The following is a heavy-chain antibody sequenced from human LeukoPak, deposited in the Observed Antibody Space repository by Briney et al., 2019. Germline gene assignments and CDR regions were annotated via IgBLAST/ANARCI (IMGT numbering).Heavy chain of an antibody. V-gene: IGHV4-39*02. Sequence: PSETLSLTCAVSGGSISSSSYYWVWIRQPPGKGLEWIGSIYYSGSTYYNPSLKSRVTISVDTSKNQFSLKLSSVTAADTAVYYRARDAPKYSSGWNLFDYWGQGTLVTVSS. D-gene: IGHD6-19*01. CDR2: IYYSGST. J-gene: IGHJ4*02. CDR3: ARDAPKYSSGWNLFDY. CDR1: GGSISSSSYY.